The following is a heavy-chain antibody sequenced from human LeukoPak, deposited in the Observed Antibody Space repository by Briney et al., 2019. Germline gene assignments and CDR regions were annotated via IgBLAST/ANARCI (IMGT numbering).Heavy chain of an antibody. CDR2: ISYDGSKK. D-gene: IGHD6-19*01. Sequence: GGSLRLSCAASGFTFSSYGMHWVRQAPGKGLEWVAVISYDGSKKYYAESVKGRFTISRDNSKNTLYLQMNSLRAEDTAVYYCAKDRGGGSSGWYYYYGMDVWGQGTTVTVSS. V-gene: IGHV3-30*18. CDR3: AKDRGGGSSGWYYYYGMDV. J-gene: IGHJ6*02. CDR1: GFTFSSYG.